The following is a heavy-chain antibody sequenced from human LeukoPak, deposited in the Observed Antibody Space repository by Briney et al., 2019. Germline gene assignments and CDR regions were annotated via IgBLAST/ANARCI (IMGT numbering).Heavy chain of an antibody. Sequence: WGSLRLSCAASGFTFSTYAMTWVRQAPGKGLEWVSGISGSGTNTFYAASVKGRFTIYRDNSKNTLYLQMNSLRAEDTAVYYCAKVKAGLQGWFDPWGQGTLVTVSS. V-gene: IGHV3-23*01. CDR2: ISGSGTNT. J-gene: IGHJ5*02. CDR1: GFTFSTYA. CDR3: AKVKAGLQGWFDP. D-gene: IGHD5-24*01.